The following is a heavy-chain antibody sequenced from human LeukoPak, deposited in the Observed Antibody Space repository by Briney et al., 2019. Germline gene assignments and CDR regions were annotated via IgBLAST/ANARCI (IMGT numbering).Heavy chain of an antibody. CDR2: IKLDGSEK. Sequence: GGSLRLSCAAPGFTFSSYWMNWARQAPGKGLEWVANIKLDGSEKNYVDSVKGRFTISRDNTKNSLYLQMNGLRVEDTAVFYCARDQYDTWSRRGNFDSWGQGTLVIVSS. CDR1: GFTFSSYW. D-gene: IGHD3-3*01. J-gene: IGHJ4*02. V-gene: IGHV3-7*03. CDR3: ARDQYDTWSRRGNFDS.